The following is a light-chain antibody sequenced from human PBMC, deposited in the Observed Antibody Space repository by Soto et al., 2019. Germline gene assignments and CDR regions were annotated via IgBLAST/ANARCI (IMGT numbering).Light chain of an antibody. CDR1: SSDIGRYNY. J-gene: IGLJ7*01. Sequence: QSALTQPASVSGSPGQSITISCTGTSSDIGRYNYVSWYQQHPGKAPRLVISGVNKRPSGISNRFSGSKSGNTASLTISGLQADDEAIYYCASYTSTTTLVVFGGGTQLTGL. CDR3: ASYTSTTTLVV. CDR2: GVN. V-gene: IGLV2-14*01.